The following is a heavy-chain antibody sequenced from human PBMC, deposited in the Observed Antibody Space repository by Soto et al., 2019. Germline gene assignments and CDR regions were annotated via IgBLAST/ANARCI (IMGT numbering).Heavy chain of an antibody. Sequence: QVHLVQSGAEVKKPGASVKVSCKCSGYTSTSYGITWVRQAPGQGLEWMGWISAHNGNTNYAQKLQGRVTVTRDTSTSTAYMELRSLRSDATAVYYCARGRYGDYWGQGALVTVSS. D-gene: IGHD1-1*01. CDR3: ARGRYGDY. V-gene: IGHV1-18*01. J-gene: IGHJ4*02. CDR2: ISAHNGNT. CDR1: GYTSTSYG.